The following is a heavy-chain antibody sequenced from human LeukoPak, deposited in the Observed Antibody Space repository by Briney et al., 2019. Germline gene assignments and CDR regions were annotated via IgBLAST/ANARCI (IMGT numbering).Heavy chain of an antibody. Sequence: ASVKVSCKTAGYTFTSYYIHWVRQAPGQGLEWMGIINPSSGATNYAQKFQGRVTMTRDTSTSTVYMELSSQRSEDTAVYYCARATNFYYYYGMDVWGQGTTVTVSS. D-gene: IGHD1-26*01. V-gene: IGHV1-46*01. J-gene: IGHJ6*02. CDR3: ARATNFYYYYGMDV. CDR2: INPSSGAT. CDR1: GYTFTSYY.